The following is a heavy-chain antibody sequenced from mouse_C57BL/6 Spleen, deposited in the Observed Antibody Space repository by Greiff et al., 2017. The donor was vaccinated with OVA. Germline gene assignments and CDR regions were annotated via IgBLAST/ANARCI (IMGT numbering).Heavy chain of an antibody. J-gene: IGHJ2*01. V-gene: IGHV5-17*01. CDR3: ASRQSGGYFDY. CDR1: GFTFSDYG. D-gene: IGHD3-2*02. Sequence: DVHLVESGGGLVKPGGSLKLSCAASGFTFSDYGMHWVRQAPEKGLEWVAYISSGSSTIYYADTVKGRFTISRDNAKNTLFLQMTSLRSEDTAMYYCASRQSGGYFDYWGQGTTLTVSS. CDR2: ISSGSSTI.